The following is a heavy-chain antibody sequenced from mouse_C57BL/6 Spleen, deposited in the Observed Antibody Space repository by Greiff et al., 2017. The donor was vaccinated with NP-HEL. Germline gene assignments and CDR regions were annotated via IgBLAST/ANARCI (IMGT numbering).Heavy chain of an antibody. CDR2: IYPRSGNT. D-gene: IGHD1-1*01. V-gene: IGHV1-81*01. Sequence: VQLQQSGAELVRPWASVKLSCKASGYTFTSYGISWVKQRTGQGLEWIGEIYPRSGNTYYNEKFKGKATLTADNSSSTAYMELRSLTSEDSAVYFFGWSYDCSSDGEFAYWGQGTLVTVSA. J-gene: IGHJ3*01. CDR3: GWSYDCSSDGEFAY. CDR1: GYTFTSYG.